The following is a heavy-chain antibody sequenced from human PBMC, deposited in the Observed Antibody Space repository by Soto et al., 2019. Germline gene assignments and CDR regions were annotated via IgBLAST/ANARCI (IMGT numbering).Heavy chain of an antibody. J-gene: IGHJ4*02. D-gene: IGHD1-26*01. CDR1: GFTFSNYA. Sequence: GGSLRLSCAASGFTFSNYAMYWVRQVTGKGLEWVSSIGTAYDTYYAGSVKGRFAISRENAENSFYLQMNNLRAGDTAVYHCARGTIGAFDYWGQGTLVTVSS. CDR2: IGTAYDT. V-gene: IGHV3-13*01. CDR3: ARGTIGAFDY.